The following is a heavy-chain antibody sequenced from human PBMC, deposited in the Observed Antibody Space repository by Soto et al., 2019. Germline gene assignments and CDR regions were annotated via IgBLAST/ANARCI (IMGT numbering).Heavy chain of an antibody. CDR3: ARPLTSMVRGVRYYGMDV. D-gene: IGHD3-10*01. V-gene: IGHV5-51*01. CDR2: IYPGDSDT. J-gene: IGHJ6*02. Sequence: GESLKISCKGSGYSFTSYWSGWVRQMPGKGLEWMGIIYPGDSDTRYSPSFQGQVTISADKSISTAYLQWSSLKASDTAMYYCARPLTSMVRGVRYYGMDVWGQGTTVTVSS. CDR1: GYSFTSYW.